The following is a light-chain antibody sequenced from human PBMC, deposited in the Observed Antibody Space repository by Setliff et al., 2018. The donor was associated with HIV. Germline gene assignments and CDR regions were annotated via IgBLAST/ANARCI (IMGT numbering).Light chain of an antibody. CDR3: CSYTSRRTPV. CDR1: SSDVGSYNL. Sequence: QSVLTQPASVSGSPGQSITISCTGTSSDVGSYNLVSWYQQHPGKAPKVMIYEVTKRPSGVSNRFSGSKSGNAASLTTSGLQAEDEADYYCCSYTSRRTPVFGTGTKVTVL. V-gene: IGLV2-23*02. CDR2: EVT. J-gene: IGLJ1*01.